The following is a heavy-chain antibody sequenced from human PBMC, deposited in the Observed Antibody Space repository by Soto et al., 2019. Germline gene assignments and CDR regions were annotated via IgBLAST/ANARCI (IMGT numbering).Heavy chain of an antibody. Sequence: GGSLRLSCGASGVTFSSHGVSWVRQAPGEGLEWVSAISGSGGSTYYADSVKGRFTISRDNSKNTLYLQMNSLRAEDTAVYYCAKRVNFVWHLGYWGQGTLVPVSS. CDR1: GVTFSSHG. CDR2: ISGSGGST. J-gene: IGHJ4*02. D-gene: IGHD3-9*01. CDR3: AKRVNFVWHLGY. V-gene: IGHV3-23*01.